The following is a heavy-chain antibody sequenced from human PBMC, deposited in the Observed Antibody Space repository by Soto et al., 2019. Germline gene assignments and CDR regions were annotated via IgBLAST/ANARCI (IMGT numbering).Heavy chain of an antibody. J-gene: IGHJ5*02. Sequence: VQLLESGGGLVQPGGSLRLSCAASGFTFSSYAMSWVRQAPGKGLEWDSAISGSGGSTYYADSVKGRFTISRDNSKNTLYLQMNSLRAEDTAVYYCAKESITMIVVVITPPNWFDPWGQGTLVTVSS. CDR3: AKESITMIVVVITPPNWFDP. V-gene: IGHV3-23*01. D-gene: IGHD3-22*01. CDR2: ISGSGGST. CDR1: GFTFSSYA.